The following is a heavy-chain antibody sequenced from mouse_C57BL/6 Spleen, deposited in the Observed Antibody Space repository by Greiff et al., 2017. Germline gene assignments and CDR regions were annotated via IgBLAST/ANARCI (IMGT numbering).Heavy chain of an antibody. D-gene: IGHD1-1*01. J-gene: IGHJ2*01. CDR3: TGYGSSYEDDFDY. V-gene: IGHV1-15*01. CDR2: IDPETGGT. CDR1: GFTFTDYD. Sequence: QVQLQQSGAELVRPGASVTLSCKASGFTFTDYDMHWVKQTPVHGLEWIGAIDPETGGTAYNQKFKGKAILTADKSSSTAYMKLRSLTSENSAVYYCTGYGSSYEDDFDYWGQGTTLTVSS.